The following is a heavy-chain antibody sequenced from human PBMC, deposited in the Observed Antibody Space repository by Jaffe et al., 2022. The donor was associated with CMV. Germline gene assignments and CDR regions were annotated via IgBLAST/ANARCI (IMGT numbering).Heavy chain of an antibody. CDR3: ASLILSGDYEIRGAFDI. J-gene: IGHJ3*02. CDR2: IYSGGST. V-gene: IGHV3-53*01. Sequence: EVQLVESGGGLIQPGGSLRLSCAASGFTVSSNYMSWVRQAPGKGLEWVSVIYSGGSTYYADSVKGRFTISRDNSKNTLYLQMNSLRAEDTAVYYCASLILSGDYEIRGAFDIWGQGTMVTVSS. D-gene: IGHD4-17*01. CDR1: GFTVSSNY.